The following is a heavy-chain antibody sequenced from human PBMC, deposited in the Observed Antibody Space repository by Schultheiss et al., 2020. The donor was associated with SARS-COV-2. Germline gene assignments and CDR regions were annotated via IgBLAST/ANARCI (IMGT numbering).Heavy chain of an antibody. V-gene: IGHV3-23*01. Sequence: GGSLRLSCAASGFTFSSYAMSWVRQAPGKGLEWVSAISGSGGSTYYADSVKGRFTISRDNAKNSLYLQMNSLRDEDTAVYYCARGEAPLDPWGQGTLVTVSS. CDR1: GFTFSSYA. CDR2: ISGSGGST. CDR3: ARGEAPLDP. J-gene: IGHJ5*02. D-gene: IGHD1-26*01.